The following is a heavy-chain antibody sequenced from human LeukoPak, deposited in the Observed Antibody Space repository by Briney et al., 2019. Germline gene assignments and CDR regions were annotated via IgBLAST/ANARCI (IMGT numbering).Heavy chain of an antibody. V-gene: IGHV5-51*01. Sequence: GESLKISCKGSGYSFTSYWNGWVRQMPGEGLEGVGIIYPGDSDTRYSPSFEGQVTIAAEKSISTAYLQWSSLKASDTAMYYCARPDQASGSYYFAFDIWGQGTMVTVSS. CDR3: ARPDQASGSYYFAFDI. CDR1: GYSFTSYW. J-gene: IGHJ3*02. D-gene: IGHD3-10*01. CDR2: IYPGDSDT.